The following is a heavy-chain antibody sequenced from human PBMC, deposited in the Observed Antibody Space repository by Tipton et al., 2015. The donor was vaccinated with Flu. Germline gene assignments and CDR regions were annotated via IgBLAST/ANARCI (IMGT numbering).Heavy chain of an antibody. CDR1: GGSIISDNYY. CDR3: ARGSGSGTYMIFDF. J-gene: IGHJ5*01. Sequence: TLSLTCSVSGGSIISDNYYWNWIRQPAGRGLEWIGRIHNSGNSASTNYNPSLKSRVTMSVDTTKNQFSLKLSSVTAADTAVYYCARGSGSGTYMIFDFWGQGTLVTVSS. D-gene: IGHD3-10*01. CDR2: IHNSGNSAST. V-gene: IGHV4-61*02.